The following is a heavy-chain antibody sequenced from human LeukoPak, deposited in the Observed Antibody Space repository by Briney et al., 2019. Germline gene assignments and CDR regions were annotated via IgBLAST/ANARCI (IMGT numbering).Heavy chain of an antibody. J-gene: IGHJ3*02. CDR1: GYTFTSYG. V-gene: IGHV1-18*01. CDR3: ARDPYILTGLDAFDI. D-gene: IGHD3-9*01. CDR2: ISAYNGNT. Sequence: ASVTVSCKASGYTFTSYGISWVRQAPGQGLEWMGWISAYNGNTNYAQKLQGRVTMTTDTSTSTAYMELRSLRSDDTAVYYCARDPYILTGLDAFDIWGQGTMVTVSS.